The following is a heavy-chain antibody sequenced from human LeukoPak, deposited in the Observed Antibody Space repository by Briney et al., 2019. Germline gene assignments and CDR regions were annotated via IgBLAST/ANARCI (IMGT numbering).Heavy chain of an antibody. CDR2: INHSGST. D-gene: IGHD3-22*01. V-gene: IGHV4-61*01. CDR1: GGSVSSGSYY. CDR3: ARGSDYYDSSGHFDY. Sequence: SETLSLTCTVSGGSVSSGSYYWSWIRQPPGKGLEWIGEINHSGSTNYNPSLKSRVTISVDTSKNQFSLKLSSVTAADTAVYYCARGSDYYDSSGHFDYWGRGTLVTVSS. J-gene: IGHJ4*02.